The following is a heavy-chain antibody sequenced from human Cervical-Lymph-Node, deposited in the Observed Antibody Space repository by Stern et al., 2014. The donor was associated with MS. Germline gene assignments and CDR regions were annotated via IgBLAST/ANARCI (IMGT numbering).Heavy chain of an antibody. Sequence: VQLVESGGGVVQPGRSLRLSCAASDSGMHWVRQAPGRGLEWVALISYDGSSRIYADSVKGRFTISRDTSKNTLYLQMNSLRADDTAVYYCAKAPVVYSAPLDYWGQGTLVTVSS. CDR2: ISYDGSSR. D-gene: IGHD4-23*01. V-gene: IGHV3-30*18. J-gene: IGHJ4*02. CDR1: DSG. CDR3: AKAPVVYSAPLDY.